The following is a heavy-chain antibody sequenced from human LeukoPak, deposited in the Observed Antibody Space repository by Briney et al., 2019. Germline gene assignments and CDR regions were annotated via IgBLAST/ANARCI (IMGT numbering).Heavy chain of an antibody. CDR2: IIPIFGTA. D-gene: IGHD5-18*01. CDR1: GGTFSSYA. CDR3: ATANSYGYDIVY. J-gene: IGHJ4*02. Sequence: GASVKVSCKASGGTFSSYAISWVRQAPGQGLEWMGGIIPIFGTANYAQKFQGRVTITADKSTSTAYMELSSLRSEDTAVYYCATANSYGYDIVYWGQGTLVTVSS. V-gene: IGHV1-69*06.